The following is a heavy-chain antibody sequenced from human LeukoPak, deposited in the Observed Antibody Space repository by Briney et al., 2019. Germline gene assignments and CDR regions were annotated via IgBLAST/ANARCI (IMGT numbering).Heavy chain of an antibody. CDR1: GGSINNYY. CDR3: ARHRGSGYPYFDY. J-gene: IGHJ4*02. V-gene: IGHV4-59*01. CDR2: IYYTGST. Sequence: PSETLSLTCTDSGGSINNYYWSWIRQPPGKGLEWIGYIYYTGSTNYNPSLKSRVTISVDTSKSHFSLKMSTLTAADTAVYYCARHRGSGYPYFDYWGQGTLVTVSS. D-gene: IGHD3-22*01.